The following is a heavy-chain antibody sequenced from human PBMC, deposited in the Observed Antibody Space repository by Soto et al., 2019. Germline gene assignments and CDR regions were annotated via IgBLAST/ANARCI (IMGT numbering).Heavy chain of an antibody. V-gene: IGHV4-39*01. CDR1: GGSISGSYYY. Sequence: SETLSLTCAVSGGSISGSYYYWAWLRQSPGKGPEWIGSVFYTGFTSYNPSLESRVSVSVDTSKSQFSLKLSAVTAADTAVYYCSVGMATIDSPFDYWGQGTLVTVPQ. CDR2: VFYTGFT. D-gene: IGHD5-12*01. J-gene: IGHJ4*02. CDR3: SVGMATIDSPFDY.